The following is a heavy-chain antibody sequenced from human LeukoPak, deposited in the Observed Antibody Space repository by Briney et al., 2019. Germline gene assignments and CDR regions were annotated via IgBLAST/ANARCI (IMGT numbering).Heavy chain of an antibody. CDR1: GASISSASYY. D-gene: IGHD3-22*01. CDR2: VSYTGRT. CDR3: ARLLDNDISGDPDTFDV. Sequence: SQTLSLTCTVSGASISSASYYWSWIRQPAGKRLEWIVYVSYTGRTKYNPSLQSRVTISIDTSKSQFSLKLTSVTSADTAVYSCARLLDNDISGDPDTFDVWGQGTTVIVSS. V-gene: IGHV4-61*10. J-gene: IGHJ3*01.